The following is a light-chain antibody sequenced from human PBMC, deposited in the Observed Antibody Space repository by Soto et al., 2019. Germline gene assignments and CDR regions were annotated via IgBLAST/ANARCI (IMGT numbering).Light chain of an antibody. Sequence: QSALTQPASVSGSPGQSITISCTGTTNDVGTYNLISWYQHHPGKPPKIMIYEVSRRPSGVSNRFSGSKSGNTASLTISGLQAEDEADYYCCSYAGTTTLDVVFGGGTKLTVL. CDR3: CSYAGTTTLDVV. CDR2: EVS. J-gene: IGLJ2*01. V-gene: IGLV2-23*02. CDR1: TNDVGTYNL.